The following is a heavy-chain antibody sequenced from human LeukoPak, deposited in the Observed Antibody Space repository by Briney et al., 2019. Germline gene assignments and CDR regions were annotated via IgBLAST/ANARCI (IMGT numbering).Heavy chain of an antibody. J-gene: IGHJ4*02. CDR3: TRDNANRAYDY. CDR1: GFTFSSYA. V-gene: IGHV3-23*01. CDR2: ISGSGGST. D-gene: IGHD1-14*01. Sequence: GGSLRLSCAASGFTFSSYAMSWVRQAPGKGREWVSAISGSGGSTYYADSVKGRFTISRDNSKNTLHLQIDSLRAEDTATYYCTRDNANRAYDYWGQGTLVTVSS.